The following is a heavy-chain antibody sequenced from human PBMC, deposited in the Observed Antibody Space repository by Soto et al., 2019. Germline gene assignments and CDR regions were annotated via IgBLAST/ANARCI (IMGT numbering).Heavy chain of an antibody. Sequence: SETLSLTCAVSGYSISSSNWWGWIRQPPGKGLEWIGYIYYSGTTYYNPSLKSRVTMSVDTSKNQFSLKLTSVTAADTAVYYCARSLTTGVTMDVWGQGTTVTISS. CDR1: GYSISSSNW. CDR3: ARSLTTGVTMDV. CDR2: IYYSGTT. V-gene: IGHV4-28*01. J-gene: IGHJ6*02. D-gene: IGHD4-17*01.